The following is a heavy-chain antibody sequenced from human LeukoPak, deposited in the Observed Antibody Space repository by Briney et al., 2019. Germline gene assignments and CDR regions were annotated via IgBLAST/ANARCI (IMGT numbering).Heavy chain of an antibody. Sequence: SETLSLTCTVSGGSISSYYWSWLRQPPGKGLEWIGYIYYSGSTNYNPSLKSRVTISVDTSKNQFSLKLSSVTAADTAVYYCAHGSMYQLDYWGQGTLVTVSS. D-gene: IGHD2-2*01. CDR1: GGSISSYY. J-gene: IGHJ4*02. V-gene: IGHV4-59*01. CDR3: AHGSMYQLDY. CDR2: IYYSGST.